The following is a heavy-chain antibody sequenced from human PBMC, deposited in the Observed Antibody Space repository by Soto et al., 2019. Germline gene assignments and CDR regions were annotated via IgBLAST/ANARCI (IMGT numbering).Heavy chain of an antibody. CDR3: TRGIRGSSGWSYYYGTDV. CDR1: GFTFSNYW. Sequence: PGGSLRLSCAASGFTFSNYWMSWVRQAPGKGLEWVANIQQDGGEQYYVDSVKGRFTISRDNAKNSLYLQMSSLRAEDTAVYYCTRGIRGSSGWSYYYGTDVWGQGTTVTVSS. V-gene: IGHV3-7*03. D-gene: IGHD6-19*01. J-gene: IGHJ6*02. CDR2: IQQDGGEQ.